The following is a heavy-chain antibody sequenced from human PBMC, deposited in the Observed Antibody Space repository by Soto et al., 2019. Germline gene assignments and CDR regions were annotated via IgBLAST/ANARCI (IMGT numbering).Heavy chain of an antibody. CDR2: ISPMFGEP. D-gene: IGHD3-10*01. J-gene: IGHJ4*02. Sequence: QVQLVQSGAEMKKPGSSVKVSCQSSGGTFNTYAMNWVQQAPGQGPEWMGDISPMFGEPTYAPKFQGRVTITADESTGTSYMQLSSLTSEDTALYFCAREVQVHTPAFVYWGQGTLVTVSS. V-gene: IGHV1-69*19. CDR1: GGTFNTYA. CDR3: AREVQVHTPAFVY.